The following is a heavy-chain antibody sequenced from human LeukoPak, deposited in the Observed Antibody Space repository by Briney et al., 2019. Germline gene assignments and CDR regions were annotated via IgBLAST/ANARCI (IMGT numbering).Heavy chain of an antibody. Sequence: SETLSLTCGVYGESFSGYFWSWIRQPPGKGLEWIGEINDSGYTNYNPSLKSRVTISLDTSKKHFSLKLSSVTAADTAVYYCVRGHLVGGWFKYDAFDIWGQGTMVSVSS. J-gene: IGHJ3*02. CDR1: GESFSGYF. CDR2: INDSGYT. CDR3: VRGHLVGGWFKYDAFDI. D-gene: IGHD6-19*01. V-gene: IGHV4-34*01.